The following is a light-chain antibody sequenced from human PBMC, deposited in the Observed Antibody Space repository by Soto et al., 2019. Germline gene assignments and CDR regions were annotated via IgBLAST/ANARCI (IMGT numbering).Light chain of an antibody. CDR2: GAS. CDR1: QSVSSSY. V-gene: IGKV3-20*01. CDR3: QQYGGSSLYT. J-gene: IGKJ2*01. Sequence: EIVLTQSPGTLSLSPGERATLSCRASQSVSSSYLGWYQQKPGQAPRLLIYGASSRATGIPDRFSGSGSGTDFTLTISRLDPEDFAVYYCQQYGGSSLYTFGQGTKLETK.